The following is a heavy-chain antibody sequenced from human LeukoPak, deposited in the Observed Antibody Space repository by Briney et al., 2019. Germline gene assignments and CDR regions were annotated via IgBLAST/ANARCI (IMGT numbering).Heavy chain of an antibody. Sequence: GGSLRLSCSASGFTFSSYAMHWVRQAPGKGLEYVSAISSNGGSTYYADSVKGRFTISRDNSKNTLYLQMGSLRAEDTAVYYCVKAGRYFDWLLSYFDYWGQGTLVTVSS. CDR3: VKAGRYFDWLLSYFDY. CDR1: GFTFSSYA. CDR2: ISSNGGST. V-gene: IGHV3-64D*06. J-gene: IGHJ4*02. D-gene: IGHD3-9*01.